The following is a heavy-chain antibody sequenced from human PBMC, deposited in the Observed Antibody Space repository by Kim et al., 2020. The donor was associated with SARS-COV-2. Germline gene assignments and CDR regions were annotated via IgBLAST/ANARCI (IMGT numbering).Heavy chain of an antibody. D-gene: IGHD6-6*01. CDR3: ATLSRQVLVSHFFDH. CDR2: MYHGGST. Sequence: SETLSLTCTVSGGSISSSSFYWVWIRQSPGRGLEYIAYMYHGGSTYYNPSLKSRVTISVDTSKNQFSLKLSSVTAADTAVYYCATLSRQVLVSHFFDHWGQGTLVTVSS. V-gene: IGHV4-39*01. J-gene: IGHJ4*02. CDR1: GGSISSSSFY.